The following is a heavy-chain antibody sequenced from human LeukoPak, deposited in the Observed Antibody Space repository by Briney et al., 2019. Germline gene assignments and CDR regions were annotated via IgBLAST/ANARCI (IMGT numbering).Heavy chain of an antibody. J-gene: IGHJ4*02. CDR2: IIPIFGTA. CDR3: AGRPGDIVVVPATLLDY. Sequence: SVKVSCKASGGTFSSYAISWVRQAPGQGLEWMGGIIPIFGTANYAQKFQGRVTITADESTSTAYTELSSLRSEDTAVYYCAGRPGDIVVVPATLLDYWGQGTLVTVSS. CDR1: GGTFSSYA. V-gene: IGHV1-69*13. D-gene: IGHD2-2*01.